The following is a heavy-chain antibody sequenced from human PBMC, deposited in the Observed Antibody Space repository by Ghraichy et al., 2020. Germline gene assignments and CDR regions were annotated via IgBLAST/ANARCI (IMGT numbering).Heavy chain of an antibody. CDR3: ARESAYGGSFDN. J-gene: IGHJ4*02. CDR1: GGSLSSGDYY. CDR2: IYSSGST. Sequence: SETLSLTCTVSGGSLSSGDYYWSWIRQPPGKGLEWIGYIYSSGSTYYNPSLKSRLTISVDTSKNQVSLKLTSVTAADTAVYYCARESAYGGSFDNWGQGALVTVSS. V-gene: IGHV4-30-4*01. D-gene: IGHD4-23*01.